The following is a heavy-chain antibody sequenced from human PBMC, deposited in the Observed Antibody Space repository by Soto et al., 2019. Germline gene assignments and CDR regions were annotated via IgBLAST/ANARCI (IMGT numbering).Heavy chain of an antibody. V-gene: IGHV3-7*05. CDR2: IKEDGSEK. D-gene: IGHD3-10*01. Sequence: EVQLVESGGGLVQPGGSLRLSCAASGFTFSSKWMNWVRQAPGKGLEWVANIKEDGSEKYYVDSVKGRFTISRDNAKSSLYLQMNSVRAEDTAVYYCARTGLRYAFDVWGQGTMVTVSS. CDR3: ARTGLRYAFDV. J-gene: IGHJ3*01. CDR1: GFTFSSKW.